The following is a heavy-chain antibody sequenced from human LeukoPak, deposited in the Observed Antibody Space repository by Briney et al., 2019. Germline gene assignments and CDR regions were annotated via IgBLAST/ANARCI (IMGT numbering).Heavy chain of an antibody. V-gene: IGHV4-4*07. Sequence: SETLSLTCTVSGGSISSYYWSWIRQPAEKGLEWIGRIYSSGSTNYNPSLKSRVTMSVDTSKNQFSLKLSSVTAADTAVYYCARLVVVAAIRRGYNWFDPWGQGTLVTVSS. J-gene: IGHJ5*02. D-gene: IGHD2-15*01. CDR3: ARLVVVAAIRRGYNWFDP. CDR2: IYSSGST. CDR1: GGSISSYY.